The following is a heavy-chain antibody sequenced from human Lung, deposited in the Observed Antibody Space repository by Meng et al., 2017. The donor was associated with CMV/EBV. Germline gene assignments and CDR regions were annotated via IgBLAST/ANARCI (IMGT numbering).Heavy chain of an antibody. D-gene: IGHD1-26*01. CDR2: ITSASGFT. Sequence: SCAASGFTFSGYAMNWVRQAPGKGLEWISSITSASGFTFYADSVKGRFTISRDNAKNSVYLQMNSLRAEDTALYYCARDLIHWDRNGSPTRIDDFDYXGQGXLVTVSS. J-gene: IGHJ4*02. CDR1: GFTFSGYA. CDR3: ARDLIHWDRNGSPTRIDDFDY. V-gene: IGHV3-21*01.